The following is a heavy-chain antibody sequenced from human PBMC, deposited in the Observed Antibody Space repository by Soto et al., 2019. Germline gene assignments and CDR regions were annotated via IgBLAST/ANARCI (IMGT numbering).Heavy chain of an antibody. V-gene: IGHV4-34*01. CDR1: GESFSGYY. CDR3: ARRRRGITMVRGTYAMDV. D-gene: IGHD3-10*01. J-gene: IGHJ6*02. CDR2: ITDSGSA. Sequence: QVQLQQWGAGLLKPSETLSLGCAVYGESFSGYYWNWIRQPPGKGLEWIGEITDSGSANYKPSLASRVTISVDTSKKQFSLSLNSVTASDAAVYSCARRRRGITMVRGTYAMDVWGQGPTVTVSS.